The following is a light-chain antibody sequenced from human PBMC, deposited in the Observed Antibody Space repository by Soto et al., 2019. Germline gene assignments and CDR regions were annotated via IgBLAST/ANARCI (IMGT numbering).Light chain of an antibody. CDR3: QQYENLPT. Sequence: IQRAPSTYCLSASVGARVTITCQASQNINNYLNWYQQKPGRAPKLLIYDASNLEAGVPSRFRGSGSGTDFTFTIRRLKPADIATHYCQQYENLPTLGHGTRLEIK. CDR1: QNINNY. V-gene: IGKV1-33*01. J-gene: IGKJ5*01. CDR2: DAS.